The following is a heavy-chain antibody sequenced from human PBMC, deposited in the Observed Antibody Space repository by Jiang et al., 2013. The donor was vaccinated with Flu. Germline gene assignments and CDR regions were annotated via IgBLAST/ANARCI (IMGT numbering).Heavy chain of an antibody. V-gene: IGHV1-8*01. CDR1: GYTFTSYD. CDR3: ARVIPHLNCSGGSCYSPWFDP. J-gene: IGHJ5*02. CDR2: MNPNSGNT. Sequence: VQLVESGAEVKKPGASVKVSCKASGYTFTSYDINWVRQATGQGLEWMGWMNPNSGNTGYAQQFQGRVTMTRNTSISTVYMELSSLRSEDTAVYYCARVIPHLNCSGGSCYSPWFDPWGQGTLVTVSS. D-gene: IGHD2-15*01.